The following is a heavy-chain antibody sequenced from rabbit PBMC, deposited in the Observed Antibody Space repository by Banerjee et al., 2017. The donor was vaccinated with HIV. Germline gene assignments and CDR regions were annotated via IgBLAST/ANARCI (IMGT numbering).Heavy chain of an antibody. CDR2: IVNGNGNT. V-gene: IGHV1S47*01. D-gene: IGHD1-1*01. CDR3: VRGASSSGYYSL. Sequence: QEQLEESGGDLVKPEGSLTLTCTASGLDFNNNYWICWVRQAPGKGLEWIACIVNGNGNTYYASWVNGRFTISRSTSLATVTLQVTSLTVADTATYFCVRGASSSGYYSLWGPGTLVTVS. CDR1: GLDFNNNY. J-gene: IGHJ4*01.